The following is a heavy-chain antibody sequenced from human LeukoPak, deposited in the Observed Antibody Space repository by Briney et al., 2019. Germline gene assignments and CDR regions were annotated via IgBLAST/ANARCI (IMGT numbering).Heavy chain of an antibody. V-gene: IGHV1-2*02. CDR1: GYTFTDYY. J-gene: IGHJ4*02. D-gene: IGHD1-1*01. CDR2: ISPNSGET. CDR3: ARDGNFDY. Sequence: ASVKVSCTASGYTFTDYYMHWVRQAPGQGLEWMGWISPNSGETSYAQKFQGRVTMTRDTSIRTAYMEVHSLRPDDTAVFYCARDGNFDYWGQGTLVTVSS.